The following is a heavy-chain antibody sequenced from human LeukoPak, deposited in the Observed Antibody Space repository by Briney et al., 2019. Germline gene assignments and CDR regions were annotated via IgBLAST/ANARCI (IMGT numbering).Heavy chain of an antibody. Sequence: ASVKVSCKASGYTFTSYDINWVRQATGQGLEWMGWMNPNSGNTGYAQKFQGRVTMTRNTSISTAYMELSSLRSEDTAVYYCARDRYSSGWYRYYYYGMDVWGQGTTVTVSS. D-gene: IGHD6-19*01. CDR1: GYTFTSYD. CDR2: MNPNSGNT. V-gene: IGHV1-8*01. CDR3: ARDRYSSGWYRYYYYGMDV. J-gene: IGHJ6*02.